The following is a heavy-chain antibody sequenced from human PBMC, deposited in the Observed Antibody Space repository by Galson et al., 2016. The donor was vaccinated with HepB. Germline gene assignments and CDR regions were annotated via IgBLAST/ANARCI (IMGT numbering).Heavy chain of an antibody. Sequence: QSGAEVKKPGESLRISCKASGYSFTNYWIGWVRQMPGKGLEWMGIIYPDDFDIRYSPSFQGQVTISADKSISTAYLQMNSLKTEDTAVYYCARRIVGPNDAFDIWGQGTKVTVSS. CDR1: GYSFTNYW. D-gene: IGHD1-26*01. CDR3: ARRIVGPNDAFDI. CDR2: IYPDDFDI. V-gene: IGHV5-51*01. J-gene: IGHJ3*02.